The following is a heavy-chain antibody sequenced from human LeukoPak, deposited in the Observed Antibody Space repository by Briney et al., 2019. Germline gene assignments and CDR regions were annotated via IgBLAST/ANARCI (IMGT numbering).Heavy chain of an antibody. J-gene: IGHJ6*03. V-gene: IGHV4-61*02. CDR2: IYTSGST. D-gene: IGHD2-21*02. Sequence: PSQTLSLTCTVSGGSISSGSYYWSWIRQPAGKGLDWIGRIYTSGSTNYNPSLKSRVTISVDTSKNQFSLKLSSVTAADTAVYYCASGIVVVTAIPLYYMDVWGKGTTVTVSS. CDR1: GGSISSGSYY. CDR3: ASGIVVVTAIPLYYMDV.